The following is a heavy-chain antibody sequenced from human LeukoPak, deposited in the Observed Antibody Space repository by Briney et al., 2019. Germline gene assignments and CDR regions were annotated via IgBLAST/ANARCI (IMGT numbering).Heavy chain of an antibody. CDR3: ARDHGGYYDSSGYYLGYYFDY. CDR1: GFTLSSYA. Sequence: GGSLRLSCAASGFTLSSYAMHWVRQPAGKGLEWVSAIGTAGDTFYPGSVKGRFTISRDNAKNSLYLQMNSLRAEDTAVYYCARDHGGYYDSSGYYLGYYFDYWGQGTLVTVSS. CDR2: IGTAGDT. V-gene: IGHV3-13*01. D-gene: IGHD3-22*01. J-gene: IGHJ4*02.